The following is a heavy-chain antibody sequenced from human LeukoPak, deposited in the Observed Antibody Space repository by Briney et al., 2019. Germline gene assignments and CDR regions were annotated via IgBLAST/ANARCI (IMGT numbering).Heavy chain of an antibody. J-gene: IGHJ6*02. CDR2: IYYSGST. CDR1: GGSISSYY. Sequence: SETLSLTCTVSGGSISSYYWSWIRQPPGKGLEWIGYIYYSGSTNYNPSLKSRVTISVDTSKNQFSLKLSSVTAADTAVYYCARARRPWLPTGGGYYYGMDVWGQGTTVTVSS. D-gene: IGHD6-19*01. CDR3: ARARRPWLPTGGGYYYGMDV. V-gene: IGHV4-59*08.